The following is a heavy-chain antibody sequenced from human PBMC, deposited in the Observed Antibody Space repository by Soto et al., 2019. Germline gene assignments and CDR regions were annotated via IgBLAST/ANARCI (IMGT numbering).Heavy chain of an antibody. J-gene: IGHJ6*02. CDR1: GFTFSTYG. D-gene: IGHD3-10*01. CDR2: VSYDGTKK. Sequence: GGSLRLSCVASGFTFSTYGMHWVRQAPGKGLEWVAVVSYDGTKKSYADYVKGRFTISRDNFKNTLNLQMNSLRAEDTAVYYCAKDHAIYYDSGSYGGPEYYYGMDVWGQGTTVTVSS. CDR3: AKDHAIYYDSGSYGGPEYYYGMDV. V-gene: IGHV3-30*18.